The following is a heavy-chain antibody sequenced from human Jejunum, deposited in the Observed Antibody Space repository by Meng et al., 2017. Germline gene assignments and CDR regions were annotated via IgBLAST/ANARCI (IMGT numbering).Heavy chain of an antibody. Sequence: GGSLRLSCAASGFTISTYSMTWVRQAPGKGLEWVSSISSGGSSIFYADSVRGRFTISRDNSKNSLFLQMDSLRAEDTAVYFCARVVGYSNPPFDYWGQGTRVT. CDR1: GFTISTYS. J-gene: IGHJ4*02. CDR3: ARVVGYSNPPFDY. CDR2: ISSGGSSI. D-gene: IGHD5-12*01. V-gene: IGHV3-21*01.